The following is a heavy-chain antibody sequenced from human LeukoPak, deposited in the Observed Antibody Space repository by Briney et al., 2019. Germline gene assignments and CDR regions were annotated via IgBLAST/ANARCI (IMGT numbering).Heavy chain of an antibody. CDR2: IYYSGST. CDR1: SGSISSGAYY. CDR3: ARGLTTVTTVDY. V-gene: IGHV4-61*08. D-gene: IGHD4-17*01. J-gene: IGHJ4*02. Sequence: PSETLSLTCTVSSGSISSGAYYWGWIRQPPGKGLEWIGYIYYSGSTNYNPSLKSRVTISVDTSKNQFSLKLSSVTAADTAVYYCARGLTTVTTVDYWGLGTLVTVSS.